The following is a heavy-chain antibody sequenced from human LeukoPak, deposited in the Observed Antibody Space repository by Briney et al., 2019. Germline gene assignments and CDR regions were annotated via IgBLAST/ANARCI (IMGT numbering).Heavy chain of an antibody. J-gene: IGHJ2*01. D-gene: IGHD6-19*01. CDR1: GGSFSGYY. CDR2: INHSGST. CDR3: ARVQWLVPDYWYFDL. Sequence: SETLSLTCAVYGGSFSGYYWSWIRQPTGKGLEWIGEINHSGSTNYNPSLKSRVTISVDTSKNQFSLKLSSVTAADTAVYYCARVQWLVPDYWYFDLWGRGTLVTVSS. V-gene: IGHV4-34*01.